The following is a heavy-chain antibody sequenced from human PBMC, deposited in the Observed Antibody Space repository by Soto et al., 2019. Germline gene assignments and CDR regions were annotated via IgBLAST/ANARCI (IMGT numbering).Heavy chain of an antibody. D-gene: IGHD6-13*01. J-gene: IGHJ6*03. V-gene: IGHV4-39*01. CDR1: GGSISSSSYY. Sequence: SETLSLTCTVSGGSISSSSYYWGWIRQPPGKGLEWIGSIYYSGSTYYNPSLKSRVTISVDTSKNQFSLKLSSVTAADTAVYYCARQGRGCSWYSVNYYYYMDVWGKGTKVTVSS. CDR3: ARQGRGCSWYSVNYYYYMDV. CDR2: IYYSGST.